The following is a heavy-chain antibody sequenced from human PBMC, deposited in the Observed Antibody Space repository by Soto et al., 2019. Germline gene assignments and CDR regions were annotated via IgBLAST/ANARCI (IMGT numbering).Heavy chain of an antibody. J-gene: IGHJ4*02. V-gene: IGHV3-48*02. CDR2: ISSSGSPI. CDR1: GCTRSTKS. D-gene: IGHD2-2*01. CDR3: AKRDLDIVILPAAMPDFDF. Sequence: EGALRLKCVDLGCTRSTKSKNWVRQAPGQGLDWISYISSSGSPIYYADSVKGRFTISRDYAENSLYLQMNSLRDEDTAVYYCAKRDLDIVILPAAMPDFDFSARGPLVT.